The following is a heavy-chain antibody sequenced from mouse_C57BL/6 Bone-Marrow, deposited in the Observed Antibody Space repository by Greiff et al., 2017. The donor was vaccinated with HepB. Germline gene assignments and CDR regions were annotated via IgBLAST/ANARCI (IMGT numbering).Heavy chain of an antibody. Sequence: QVQLQQSGAELVRPGTSVKMSCKASGYTFTNYWIGWAKQRPGHGLEWIGDIYPGGGYTNYNEKLKGKATLTADKSSSTAYMQFSILTSEDSAIYYCARSGDYGSSYGGFDYWGQGTTLTVSS. D-gene: IGHD1-1*01. J-gene: IGHJ2*01. V-gene: IGHV1-63*01. CDR3: ARSGDYGSSYGGFDY. CDR1: GYTFTNYW. CDR2: IYPGGGYT.